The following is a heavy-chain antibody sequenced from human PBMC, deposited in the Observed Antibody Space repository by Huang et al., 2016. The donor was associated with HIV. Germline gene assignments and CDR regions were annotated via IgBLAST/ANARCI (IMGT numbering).Heavy chain of an antibody. V-gene: IGHV4-34*01. CDR3: AREVMISFGGPFDP. CDR1: GGSFSRHY. Sequence: QVQLQQWGAGLLKPSATLSLTCAVYGGSFSRHYWNWIRQSPGKGLEWIGQINHVGNANYNPSLESRVTMSVDTSKNQFSLKLTSVTGADTAMYYCAREVMISFGGPFDPWGQGTLVTVSS. CDR2: INHVGNA. D-gene: IGHD3-16*01. J-gene: IGHJ5*02.